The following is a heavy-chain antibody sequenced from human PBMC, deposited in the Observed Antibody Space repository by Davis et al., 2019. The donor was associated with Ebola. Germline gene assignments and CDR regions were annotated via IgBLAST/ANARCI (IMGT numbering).Heavy chain of an antibody. CDR2: IYDQST. V-gene: IGHV3-53*05. J-gene: IGHJ4*02. D-gene: IGHD6-19*01. CDR1: GFTVSSNH. Sequence: GESLKISCTASGFTVSSNHMSWVRQAPGKGLEWVSVIYDQSTAYADAVRGRFIIPRDKSNNTLYLEMSSLGVDDTAVYYCATTQWLREFDNWGQGTLVTVSS. CDR3: ATTQWLREFDN.